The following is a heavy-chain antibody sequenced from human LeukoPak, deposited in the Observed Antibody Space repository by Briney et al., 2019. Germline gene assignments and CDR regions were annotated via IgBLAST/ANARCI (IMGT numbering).Heavy chain of an antibody. CDR3: AKAEFTVMDESDY. D-gene: IGHD5-18*01. CDR2: ISGHAGSI. V-gene: IGHV3-23*01. J-gene: IGHJ4*02. Sequence: GGSLRLSCAASGFTFSSYAMSWVRQAPGKGLEWVSVISGHAGSIFYADSVKGRFTISRDNSKNTLFMQMNSLRAEDTAVYYCAKAEFTVMDESDYWGQGTLVTVSS. CDR1: GFTFSSYA.